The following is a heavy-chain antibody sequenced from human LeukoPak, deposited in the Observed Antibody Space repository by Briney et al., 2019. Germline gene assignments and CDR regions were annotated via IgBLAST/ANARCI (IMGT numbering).Heavy chain of an antibody. CDR1: GFTFSSYA. CDR2: ISGSGGST. V-gene: IGHV3-23*01. D-gene: IGHD2-21*02. J-gene: IGHJ4*02. Sequence: GGSLRLSCAASGFTFSSYAMSWVRQAPGKGLEWVSAISGSGGSTYYADSVKGRFTISRDNSKNMLYLQMNSLRAEDTAVYYCAKDLFRGGDCSTHIDYWGQGTLVTVSS. CDR3: AKDLFRGGDCSTHIDY.